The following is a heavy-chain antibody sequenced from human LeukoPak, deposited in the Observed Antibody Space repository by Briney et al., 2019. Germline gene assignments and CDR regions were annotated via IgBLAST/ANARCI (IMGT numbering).Heavy chain of an antibody. CDR2: INHSGST. J-gene: IGHJ5*02. D-gene: IGHD3-10*01. CDR3: ARGVLLWFGELLSTYNWFDP. Sequence: SETLSLTCAVYGGSFSGYYWSWIRQPPGKGLEWIGEINHSGSTNYNPSLKSRVTISVDTSKNQFSLKLSSVTAADTAVYYCARGVLLWFGELLSTYNWFDPWGQGTLVTVSS. V-gene: IGHV4-34*01. CDR1: GGSFSGYY.